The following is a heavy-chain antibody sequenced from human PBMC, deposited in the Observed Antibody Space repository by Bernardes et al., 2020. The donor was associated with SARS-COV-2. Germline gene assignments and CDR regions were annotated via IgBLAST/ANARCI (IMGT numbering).Heavy chain of an antibody. CDR3: ARVVPAAWAFDI. V-gene: IGHV3-11*01. Sequence: GGSPRLSCAASGFTFSDYYMNWIRPAPGKGLEWGSKNTNSGSSIYYADSVKGRFTISRDHAKNSLYLQMDSLRAEDTAVYYCARVVPAAWAFDIWGQGTMVTVSS. J-gene: IGHJ3*02. CDR1: GFTFSDYY. CDR2: NTNSGSSI. D-gene: IGHD2-2*01.